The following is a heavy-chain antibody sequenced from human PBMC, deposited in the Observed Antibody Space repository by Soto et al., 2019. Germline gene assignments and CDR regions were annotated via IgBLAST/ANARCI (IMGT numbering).Heavy chain of an antibody. CDR2: MNPNSGNT. J-gene: IGHJ4*02. Sequence: ASVKVSYKASGYTFTSYDINWVRQATGQGLEWMGWMNPNSGNTGYAQKFQGRVTMTSNTSISTAYMELSSLRSEDTAVYYCAKGPLVRAVAGSDYWGQGTLVTGSS. D-gene: IGHD6-19*01. CDR3: AKGPLVRAVAGSDY. V-gene: IGHV1-8*01. CDR1: GYTFTSYD.